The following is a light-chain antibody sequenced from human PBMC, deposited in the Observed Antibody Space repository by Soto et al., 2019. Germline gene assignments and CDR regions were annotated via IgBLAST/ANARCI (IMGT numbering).Light chain of an antibody. Sequence: QSALTQPPSASWSPGQSVTISCTGTSSDVGGYNYVSWYQQHPGKAPRLMIYEVTKRPSGVPRRFSGSKSGNTASLTVSGLQAEDEADYYCSSHAGINNVVFGGGTKLTVL. J-gene: IGLJ3*02. CDR1: SSDVGGYNY. CDR3: SSHAGINNVV. V-gene: IGLV2-8*01. CDR2: EVT.